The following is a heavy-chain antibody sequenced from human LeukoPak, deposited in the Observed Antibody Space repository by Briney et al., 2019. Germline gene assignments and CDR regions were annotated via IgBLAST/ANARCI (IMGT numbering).Heavy chain of an antibody. J-gene: IGHJ4*02. V-gene: IGHV4-61*02. CDR1: GGSVRRGNYY. D-gene: IGHD3-3*01. CDR3: ARGTIFGVVILDY. Sequence: SETLSLTCTVSGGSVRRGNYYWTWIRQPAGSGLEWIGRIYTSGTTDYNPSLRTRVTISVDASRNQFSLNLSSVTAADTAVYYCARGTIFGVVILDYWGQGTLVTVSP. CDR2: IYTSGTT.